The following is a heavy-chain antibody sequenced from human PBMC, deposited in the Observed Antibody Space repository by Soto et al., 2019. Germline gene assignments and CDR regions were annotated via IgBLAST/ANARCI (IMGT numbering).Heavy chain of an antibody. J-gene: IGHJ4*02. Sequence: EVQLVESGGGLVQPGGSLRLSCAASGFTVSTKYMSWVRQAPGKGLEWVSVIYSGGSTFYADSVRGRVTISRDNSKNTVNLQMNSLRAEGTAVYYCARDPWAADDWGQGTLVTVSS. V-gene: IGHV3-66*01. CDR1: GFTVSTKY. D-gene: IGHD3-16*01. CDR2: IYSGGST. CDR3: ARDPWAADD.